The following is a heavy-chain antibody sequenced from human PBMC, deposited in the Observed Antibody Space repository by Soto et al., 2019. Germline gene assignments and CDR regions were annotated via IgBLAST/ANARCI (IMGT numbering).Heavy chain of an antibody. CDR2: IFDAATT. CDR1: GESVGRGTNY. J-gene: IGHJ6*02. D-gene: IGHD4-17*01. CDR3: ARDRRGRADGFIYYYGMEV. V-gene: IGHV4-61*01. Sequence: QVHLQESGPGLVKPSGTLSLICSVSGESVGRGTNYWSWVRQVPGGGLEWIGYIFDAATTNYSHSFESRVSISLDAAKNQVSLKLTSVTAADTAIYYCARDRRGRADGFIYYYGMEVWGQGTSVTVSS.